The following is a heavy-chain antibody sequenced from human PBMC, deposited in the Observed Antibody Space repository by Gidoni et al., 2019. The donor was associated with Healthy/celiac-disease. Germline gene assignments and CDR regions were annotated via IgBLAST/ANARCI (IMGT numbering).Heavy chain of an antibody. V-gene: IGHV3-33*01. D-gene: IGHD4-17*01. J-gene: IGHJ6*02. CDR2: IWYDGSNK. CDR1: GFTFSSYG. CDR3: AREARYGVKSKTKNYYYGMDV. Sequence: QVQLVESGGGVVQPGRSLRLPCAASGFTFSSYGMHWVRQAPGTGREWVAVIWYDGSNKYYADSVKGRFTISRDNSKNTLYLQMNSLRAEDTAVYYCAREARYGVKSKTKNYYYGMDVWGQGTTVTVSS.